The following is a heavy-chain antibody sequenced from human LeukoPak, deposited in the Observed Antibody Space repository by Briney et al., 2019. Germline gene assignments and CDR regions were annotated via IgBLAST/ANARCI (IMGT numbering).Heavy chain of an antibody. J-gene: IGHJ4*02. CDR3: ARAGAWKRYCSGGSCYTNYSDY. D-gene: IGHD2-15*01. CDR1: GGSFSGYY. V-gene: IGHV4-34*01. Sequence: SETLSLTCAVYGGSFSGYYWSWIRQPPGKGLEWIGEINHSGSTNYNPSLKSRVTISVDTSKNQFSLKLSSVTAADTAVYYCARAGAWKRYCSGGSCYTNYSDYWGQGTLVTVSS. CDR2: INHSGST.